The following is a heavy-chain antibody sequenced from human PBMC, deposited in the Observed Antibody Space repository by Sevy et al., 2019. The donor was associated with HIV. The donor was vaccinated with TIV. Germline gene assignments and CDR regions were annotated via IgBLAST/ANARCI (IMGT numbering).Heavy chain of an antibody. CDR3: TTSIAAAGYHDY. CDR2: IKSKTDGGQT. D-gene: IGHD6-13*01. CDR1: GFTFSNAW. V-gene: IGHV3-15*01. Sequence: GGSLRLSCAASGFTFSNAWMSWVRQAPGKGLEWVGRIKSKTDGGQTDYAAPVKGRFTISRDDSKNTLYLQMNSLKTEDTAVYYCTTSIAAAGYHDYWGQGTLVTVSS. J-gene: IGHJ4*02.